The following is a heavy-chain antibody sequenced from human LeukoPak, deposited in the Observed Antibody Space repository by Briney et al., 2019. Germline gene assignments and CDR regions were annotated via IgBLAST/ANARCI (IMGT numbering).Heavy chain of an antibody. CDR2: IYYSGST. CDR3: ARVQSRLSWFDP. Sequence: SETLSLTCTVSGGSISSYYWSWIRQPAGKGLEWIGSIYYSGSTYYNPSLKSRVTISLDTSKNQFSLKMRSVTAADTAVYYCARVQSRLSWFDPWGQGTLVTVSS. CDR1: GGSISSYY. J-gene: IGHJ5*02. V-gene: IGHV4-4*07.